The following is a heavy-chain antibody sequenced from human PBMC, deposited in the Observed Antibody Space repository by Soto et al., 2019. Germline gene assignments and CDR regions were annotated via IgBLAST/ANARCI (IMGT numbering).Heavy chain of an antibody. Sequence: QITLKESGPTLVKPTQTLTLTCTFSGFSLSTGGVGVGWIRQPPGKALEWLALIYWDDDKRYSPSLKSRLTITKDTSKNQVVLPMTNMDPVDTATYYCAHVLDGGLTAGGMDVWGQGTTVTVSS. V-gene: IGHV2-5*02. CDR1: GFSLSTGGVG. J-gene: IGHJ6*02. CDR2: IYWDDDK. CDR3: AHVLDGGLTAGGMDV.